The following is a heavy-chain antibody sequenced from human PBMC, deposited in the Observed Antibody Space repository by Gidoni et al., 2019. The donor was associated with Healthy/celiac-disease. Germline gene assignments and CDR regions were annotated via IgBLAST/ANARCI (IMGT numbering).Heavy chain of an antibody. CDR2: INGDGSSA. V-gene: IGHV3-74*01. D-gene: IGHD2-21*02. J-gene: IGHJ4*02. CDR3: ARGRSRGGDCYSNSLCY. Sequence: EVQLVESGGGLVQPGGSLRLSCAASGFTFSSYWMHWIRQAPGKGLVWVSRINGDGSSASYADSVKGRFTISRDNAKNKLYLQMNSLRAEDTAVYDCARGRSRGGDCYSNSLCYWGQGTLVTVSS. CDR1: GFTFSSYW.